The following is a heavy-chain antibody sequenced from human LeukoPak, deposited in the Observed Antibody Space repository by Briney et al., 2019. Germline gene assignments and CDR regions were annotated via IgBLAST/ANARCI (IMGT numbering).Heavy chain of an antibody. J-gene: IGHJ4*02. D-gene: IGHD3-3*01. CDR2: IKQDGSEK. Sequence: GGSLRLSCAASGFTFSSNWMSWVRQAPGKGLEWVANIKQDGSEKYYVDSVKGRFTISRDNAKNSLYLQMNSLRAEDTAVYYCARDLTYYDFWSGYDNYFDYWGQGTLVTVSS. CDR3: ARDLTYYDFWSGYDNYFDY. CDR1: GFTFSSNW. V-gene: IGHV3-7*01.